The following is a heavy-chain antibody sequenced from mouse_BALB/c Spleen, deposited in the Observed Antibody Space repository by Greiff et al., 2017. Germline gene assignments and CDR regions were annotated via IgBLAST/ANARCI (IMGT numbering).Heavy chain of an antibody. Sequence: EVQLQQSGAELVRSGASVKLSCTASGFNIKDYYMHWVKQRPEQGLEWIGWIDPENGDTEYAPKFQGKATMTADTSSNTAYLQLSSLTSEDTAVYYCNANYGSLYAMDYWGQGTSVTVSS. V-gene: IGHV14-4*02. J-gene: IGHJ4*01. D-gene: IGHD1-1*01. CDR1: GFNIKDYY. CDR2: IDPENGDT. CDR3: NANYGSLYAMDY.